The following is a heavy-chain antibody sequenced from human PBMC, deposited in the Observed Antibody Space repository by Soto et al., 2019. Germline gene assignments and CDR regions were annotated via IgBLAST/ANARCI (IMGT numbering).Heavy chain of an antibody. D-gene: IGHD5-12*01. V-gene: IGHV3-74*01. Sequence: GGSLRLSCAASGFTFSSYWMHWVRQAPGKGLVWVSRINSDGSSTSYADTVKGRFTISRDNAKNTLYLQMNSLRAEDAAVYYCARSYSGYEYFFDSWGQGTLVIVS. CDR1: GFTFSSYW. CDR2: INSDGSST. CDR3: ARSYSGYEYFFDS. J-gene: IGHJ4*01.